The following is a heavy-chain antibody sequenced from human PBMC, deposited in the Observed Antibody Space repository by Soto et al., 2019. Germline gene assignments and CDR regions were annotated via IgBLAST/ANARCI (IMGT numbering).Heavy chain of an antibody. CDR1: GFTFSSYS. CDR3: ARVHPGGWELPTELYYYYYYGMDV. V-gene: IGHV3-21*01. CDR2: ISSSSSYI. Sequence: GGSLRLSCAASGFTFSSYSMNWVRQAPGKGLEWVSSISSSSSYIYYADSVKGRFTISRDNAKNSLYLQMNSLRAEDTAVYYCARVHPGGWELPTELYYYYYYGMDVWGQGTTVTVSS. D-gene: IGHD1-26*01. J-gene: IGHJ6*02.